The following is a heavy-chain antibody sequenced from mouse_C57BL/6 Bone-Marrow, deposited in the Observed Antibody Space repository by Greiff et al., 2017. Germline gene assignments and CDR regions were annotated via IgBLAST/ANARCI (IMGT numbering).Heavy chain of an antibody. D-gene: IGHD2-2*01. V-gene: IGHV1-72*01. J-gene: IGHJ3*01. CDR2: IDPNSGGT. CDR1: GYTFTSYW. CDR3: ASDYGYHFAY. Sequence: QVQLQQPGAELVKPGASVKLSCKASGYTFTSYWMHWVKQRPGRGLEWIGWIDPNSGGTKYNEPFKSKATLTVDKPYSTAYMQLSSLTSEDSAVYYCASDYGYHFAYWGQGTLVTVSA.